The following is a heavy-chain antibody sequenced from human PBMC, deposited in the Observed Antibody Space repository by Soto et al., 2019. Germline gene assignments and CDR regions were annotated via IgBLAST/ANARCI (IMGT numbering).Heavy chain of an antibody. Sequence: GASVKVSCKASGYTFTSYDINWVRQATGQGLEWMGWMNPNSGNTGYAQKFQGGVTMTRNTSISTAYRELSSLRSEDTAVYYCARGTKEYSSSSRYYYYGMDVWGQGTRVTVS. CDR1: GYTFTSYD. CDR2: MNPNSGNT. V-gene: IGHV1-8*01. CDR3: ARGTKEYSSSSRYYYYGMDV. D-gene: IGHD6-6*01. J-gene: IGHJ6*02.